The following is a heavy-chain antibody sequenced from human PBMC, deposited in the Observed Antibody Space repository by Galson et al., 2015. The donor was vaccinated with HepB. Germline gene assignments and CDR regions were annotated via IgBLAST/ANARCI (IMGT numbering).Heavy chain of an antibody. J-gene: IGHJ5*02. Sequence: SLRLSCAASTFIFSTYSMNWVRQTPGKGLEWLSYISSSSTTIYYADSVKGRFSISRDNAKNSLYLQMSSLRAEDTAVYYCVKTDYDFWSGQFGWFDPWGQGTLVTVSS. V-gene: IGHV3-48*04. CDR2: ISSSSTTI. CDR3: VKTDYDFWSGQFGWFDP. D-gene: IGHD3-3*01. CDR1: TFIFSTYS.